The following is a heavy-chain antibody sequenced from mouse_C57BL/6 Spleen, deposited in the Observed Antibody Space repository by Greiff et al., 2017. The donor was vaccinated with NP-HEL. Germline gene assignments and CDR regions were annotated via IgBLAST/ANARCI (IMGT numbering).Heavy chain of an antibody. J-gene: IGHJ4*01. Sequence: QVQLQQPGAELVMPGASVKLSCTASGYTFTSYWMHWVKQRPGQGLEWIGGIDPSDSYTNYNQKFKGKATLTVDKSSSTAYLQLSSPTSEDSAVYYCASFRCYYVGARDYWGQGTSVTVSS. CDR2: IDPSDSYT. D-gene: IGHD1-1*01. V-gene: IGHV1-69*01. CDR3: ASFRCYYVGARDY. CDR1: GYTFTSYW.